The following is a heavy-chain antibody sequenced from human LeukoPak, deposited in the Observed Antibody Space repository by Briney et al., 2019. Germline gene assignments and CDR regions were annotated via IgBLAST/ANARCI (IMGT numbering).Heavy chain of an antibody. CDR3: ARPQSSGTAVGFDI. Sequence: GESLQISCKGPGYSFTSYWIGWVRQMPGKGLEWMGIIYSVEFDTRYSPSFQGKVTISADKSISNAYLQWSSLKAADTAIYYCARPQSSGTAVGFDIWGQETMVTVSS. D-gene: IGHD3-22*01. CDR2: IYSVEFDT. V-gene: IGHV5-51*01. CDR1: GYSFTSYW. J-gene: IGHJ3*02.